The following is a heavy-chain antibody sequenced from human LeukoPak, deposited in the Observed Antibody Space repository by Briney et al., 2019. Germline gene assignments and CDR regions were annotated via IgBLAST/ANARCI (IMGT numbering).Heavy chain of an antibody. CDR2: IYPRDSDT. Sequence: HGESLKISCKGSGYSFTNYWIAWVRQMPGKGLEWMGIIYPRDSDTRYSPSFQGQVTISADKSISTTYLQWSSLKASDTAMYYCATSILPAVLDYWGQGTLVTVSS. V-gene: IGHV5-51*01. D-gene: IGHD2-2*01. J-gene: IGHJ4*02. CDR1: GYSFTNYW. CDR3: ATSILPAVLDY.